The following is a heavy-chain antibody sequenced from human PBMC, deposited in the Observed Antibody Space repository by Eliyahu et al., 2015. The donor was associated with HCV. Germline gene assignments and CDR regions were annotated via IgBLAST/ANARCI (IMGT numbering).Heavy chain of an antibody. J-gene: IGHJ6*02. CDR2: INPDGSAT. CDR3: ARAPDCGGGSCFSFHYYGMDV. CDR1: GFTFSXXW. Sequence: EVQLVESGGGLVQXGGSLXLSCAASGFTFSXXWMHLVRQAPGKGLEWVSRINPDGSATNYADSVKGRFTTSRDNAKNTLFLQMNSLRAEDTAVYYCARAPDCGGGSCFSFHYYGMDVWGQGTTVSVSS. D-gene: IGHD2-15*01. V-gene: IGHV3-74*01.